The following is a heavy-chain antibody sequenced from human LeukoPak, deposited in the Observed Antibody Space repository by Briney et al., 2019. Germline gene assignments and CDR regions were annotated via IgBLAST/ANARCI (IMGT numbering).Heavy chain of an antibody. D-gene: IGHD6-13*01. Sequence: VTPSETLSLTCTVSGASISSSSYYWGWIRQPPGKRLEWIGSIYYSGSTYYNPSLKSRVTISVDTSKNQFSLKLTSVTAADTAVYYCARRLAGTEDYWGQGTLVTVSS. J-gene: IGHJ4*02. V-gene: IGHV4-39*01. CDR3: ARRLAGTEDY. CDR1: GASISSSSYY. CDR2: IYYSGST.